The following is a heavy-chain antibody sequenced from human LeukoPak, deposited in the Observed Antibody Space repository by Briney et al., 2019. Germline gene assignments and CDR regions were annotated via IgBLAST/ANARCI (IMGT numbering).Heavy chain of an antibody. CDR2: ISSSSIYI. J-gene: IGHJ3*02. D-gene: IGHD6-19*01. CDR3: ARDSSGSDAFDI. Sequence: GGSLRLSCAASGFTFSSYSMNWVRQAPGKGLEWVSSISSSSIYIYYADSVKGRFTISRDNAKNSLYLQMNSLRAEDTAVYYCARDSSGSDAFDIWGQGTMVTVSS. CDR1: GFTFSSYS. V-gene: IGHV3-21*01.